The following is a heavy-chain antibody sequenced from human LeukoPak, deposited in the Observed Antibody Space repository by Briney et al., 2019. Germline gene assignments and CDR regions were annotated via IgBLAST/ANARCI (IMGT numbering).Heavy chain of an antibody. J-gene: IGHJ4*02. CDR2: ISYDGGNK. D-gene: IGHD2-2*01. CDR3: ARDGVGYCSSTSCPYYFDY. CDR1: GFTFSSYA. Sequence: GRSLRLSCAASGFTFSSYAMHWVRQAPGKGLEWVAVISYDGGNKYYADSVKGRFTISRDNSKNTLYLQMNSLRAEDTAVYYCARDGVGYCSSTSCPYYFDYWGQGTLVTVSS. V-gene: IGHV3-30-3*01.